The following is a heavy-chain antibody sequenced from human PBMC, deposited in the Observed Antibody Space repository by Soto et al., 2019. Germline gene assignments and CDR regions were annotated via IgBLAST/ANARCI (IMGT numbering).Heavy chain of an antibody. Sequence: EVQLLESGGGLVQPGGSLRLSCAVSGFTFNNYAMNWVRQAPGKGLEWVSSISDSGGRTYYADSVKGRFTIARDNSKNTLYLQMNSLRAEDTAIYYCAKDALGDYFYLGMDVWGQGTTVTVSS. V-gene: IGHV3-23*01. J-gene: IGHJ6*02. CDR3: AKDALGDYFYLGMDV. CDR1: GFTFNNYA. CDR2: ISDSGGRT.